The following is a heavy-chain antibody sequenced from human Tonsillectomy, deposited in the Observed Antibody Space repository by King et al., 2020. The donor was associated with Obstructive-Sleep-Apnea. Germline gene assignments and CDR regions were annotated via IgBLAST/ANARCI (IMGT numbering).Heavy chain of an antibody. CDR3: AKGMETVTTEVDY. CDR2: ISWNIGSI. V-gene: IGHV3-9*01. Sequence: VQLVESGGGLVQPGRSLRLSCAASGFTLDDYAMHWVRQAPGKVLEWGSGISWNIGSIGYADSVKGRFTISRDNAKNSLYLQMNSLRAEDTALYYCAKGMETVTTEVDYWGQGTLVTVSS. CDR1: GFTLDDYA. J-gene: IGHJ4*02. D-gene: IGHD4-17*01.